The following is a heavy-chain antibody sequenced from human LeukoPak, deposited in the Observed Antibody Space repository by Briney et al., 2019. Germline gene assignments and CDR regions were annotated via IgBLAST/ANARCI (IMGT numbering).Heavy chain of an antibody. Sequence: GMSLRLSCAASGFSFSSYGMHWVRQAPGKGLEWVAVISYDGSNKYYADSVKGRFTISRDNSKNTLYLQMNSLRAEDTAVYYCAKDLLYGDYPSSGMDVWGQGTTVTVSS. V-gene: IGHV3-30*18. CDR1: GFSFSSYG. J-gene: IGHJ6*02. CDR2: ISYDGSNK. CDR3: AKDLLYGDYPSSGMDV. D-gene: IGHD4-17*01.